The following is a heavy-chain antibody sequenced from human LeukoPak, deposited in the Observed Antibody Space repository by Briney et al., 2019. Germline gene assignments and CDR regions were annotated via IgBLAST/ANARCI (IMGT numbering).Heavy chain of an antibody. D-gene: IGHD4-17*01. V-gene: IGHV3-21*01. CDR1: GFTFSSYA. J-gene: IGHJ3*02. Sequence: GGSLRLSCAASGFTFSSYAMSWVRQAPGKGLEWVSSISSSSSYIYYADSVKGRFTISRDNAKNSLYLQMNSLRAEDTAVYYCATEGGENDYGDYYDAFDIWGQGTMVTVSS. CDR2: ISSSSSYI. CDR3: ATEGGENDYGDYYDAFDI.